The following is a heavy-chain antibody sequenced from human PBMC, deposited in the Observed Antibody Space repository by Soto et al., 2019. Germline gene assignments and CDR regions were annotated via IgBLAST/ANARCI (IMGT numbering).Heavy chain of an antibody. Sequence: GGSLRLSCTASGFTFTYYAFSWVRQAPGKGLEWVSAISANGQGIYYADSVRGRFTISRDNSKNTVFLHMDSLRAEDTAVYYCAKDRDYPRDQFHYWGQGTLVTVSS. J-gene: IGHJ4*02. D-gene: IGHD2-2*01. CDR3: AKDRDYPRDQFHY. CDR2: ISANGQGI. V-gene: IGHV3-23*01. CDR1: GFTFTYYA.